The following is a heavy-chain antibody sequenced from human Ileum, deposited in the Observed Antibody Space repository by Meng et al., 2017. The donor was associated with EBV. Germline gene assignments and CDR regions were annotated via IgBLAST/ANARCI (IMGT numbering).Heavy chain of an antibody. D-gene: IGHD1/OR15-1a*01. CDR3: ASKQYFFAY. V-gene: IGHV1-18*01. Sequence: QLFQSGTGVKNPGASVKVSCKTSGDSCSRYVIRWVRQAPGQGLEWVGWINPYDGDTNYAQKLQDRVTLTTDTSTSTAYMELRSLRSDDTAVYYCASKQYFFAYWGQGTLVTVSS. CDR2: INPYDGDT. CDR1: GDSCSRYV. J-gene: IGHJ4*02.